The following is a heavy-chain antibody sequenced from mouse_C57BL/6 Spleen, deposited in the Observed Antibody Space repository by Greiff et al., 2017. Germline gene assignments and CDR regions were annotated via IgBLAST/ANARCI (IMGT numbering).Heavy chain of an antibody. D-gene: IGHD1-1*01. CDR2: IYPGDGDT. CDR3: ARSDYYGSGYAMDY. V-gene: IGHV1-80*01. J-gene: IGHJ4*01. Sequence: VQLQESGAELVKPGASVKISCKASGYAFSSYWMNWVKQRPGKGLEWIGQIYPGDGDTNYNGKFKGKATLTADKSSSTAYMQLSSLTSEDSAVYFCARSDYYGSGYAMDYWGQGTSVTVSS. CDR1: GYAFSSYW.